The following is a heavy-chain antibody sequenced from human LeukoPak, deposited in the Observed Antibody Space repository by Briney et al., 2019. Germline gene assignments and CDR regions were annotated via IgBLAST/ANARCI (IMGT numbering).Heavy chain of an antibody. D-gene: IGHD1-1*01. Sequence: SVKVSCKASGGTFSSYAISWVRQAPGQGLEWMGGIIPIFGTANYAQKFQGRVTITADESTSTAYMELSSLRSEDTAVYYCARDYGVPGTTPFFDYWGQGTLVTVSS. CDR3: ARDYGVPGTTPFFDY. CDR2: IIPIFGTA. J-gene: IGHJ4*02. V-gene: IGHV1-69*13. CDR1: GGTFSSYA.